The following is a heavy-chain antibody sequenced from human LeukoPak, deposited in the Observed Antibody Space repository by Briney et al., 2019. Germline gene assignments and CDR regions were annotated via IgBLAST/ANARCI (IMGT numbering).Heavy chain of an antibody. CDR3: AKDWTTVVTPKGYYFDS. Sequence: GGSLRLSCEASGFTFHTHAMSWVRQAPGKGLEWVSAVSTTGASTYYAASVKGSFTISRDNSKNTLYLQMDSLRVEDTALYYCAKDWTTVVTPKGYYFDSWGEGTLVTVSS. V-gene: IGHV3-23*01. J-gene: IGHJ4*02. CDR1: GFTFHTHA. D-gene: IGHD4-23*01. CDR2: VSTTGAST.